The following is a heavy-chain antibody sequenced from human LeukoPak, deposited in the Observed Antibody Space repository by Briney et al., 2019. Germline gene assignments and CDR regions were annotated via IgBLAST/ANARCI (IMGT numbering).Heavy chain of an antibody. CDR1: GFTFSSYG. V-gene: IGHV3-33*01. CDR2: IWYDGSNK. Sequence: PGGSLRLSCAASGFTFSSYGMHWVRQAPGKGLEWVAVIWYDGSNKYYADSVKGRFTISRDNSKNTLYLQMNSLRAEDTAVYYCARVHGSEYYYDSSGYPGAFDIWGQGTMVTVSS. CDR3: ARVHGSEYYYDSSGYPGAFDI. J-gene: IGHJ3*02. D-gene: IGHD3-22*01.